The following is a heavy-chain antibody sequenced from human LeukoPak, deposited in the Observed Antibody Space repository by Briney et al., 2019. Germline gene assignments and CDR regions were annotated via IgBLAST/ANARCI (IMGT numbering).Heavy chain of an antibody. CDR1: GGSISSYY. J-gene: IGHJ6*02. CDR3: ATGGGSSRYSYYYYGMDV. V-gene: IGHV4-59*01. Sequence: PSETLSLTCTVSGGSISSYYWSWIRQPPGKGLEWIGYIYYSGSTNYNPSLKSRVTISVDTSKNQFSLKLSSVTAADTAVYYCATGGGSSRYSYYYYGMDVWGQGTTVTVSS. CDR2: IYYSGST. D-gene: IGHD6-13*01.